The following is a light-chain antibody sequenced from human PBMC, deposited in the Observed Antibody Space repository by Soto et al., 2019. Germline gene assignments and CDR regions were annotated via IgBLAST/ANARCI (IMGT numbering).Light chain of an antibody. CDR2: AAS. Sequence: DIQMTQSPSSLSASVGDRVTITCRASQSNSSYLNWYQQKPGKAPKLLIYAASSLQSGVPSRFSGSGSGTDFTLTISSLQHEDFATYYCQRSYSTPRTFGQGTKVEIK. V-gene: IGKV1-39*01. CDR3: QRSYSTPRT. J-gene: IGKJ1*01. CDR1: QSNSSY.